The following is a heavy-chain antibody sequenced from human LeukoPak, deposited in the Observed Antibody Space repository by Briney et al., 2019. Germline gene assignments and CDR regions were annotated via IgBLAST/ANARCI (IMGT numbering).Heavy chain of an antibody. Sequence: ASVKVSCKASGYTFTGYYMHWVRQAPGQGLEWMGWINPNSGGTNYAQKLQGWVTMTRDTSISTAYMELSRLRSDDTAVYYCARGAMIGLDFDYWGQGTLVTVSS. CDR1: GYTFTGYY. D-gene: IGHD3-22*01. J-gene: IGHJ4*02. CDR3: ARGAMIGLDFDY. CDR2: INPNSGGT. V-gene: IGHV1-2*04.